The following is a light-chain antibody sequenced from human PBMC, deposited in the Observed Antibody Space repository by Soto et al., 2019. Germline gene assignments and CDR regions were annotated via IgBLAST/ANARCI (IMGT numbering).Light chain of an antibody. V-gene: IGLV1-40*01. CDR3: QSYDSSLSVLDV. Sequence: QSALTQPPSVSGAPGQRVTISCTGSSSNIGAGYDVHWYQQLPGTAPKLLIYGNSNRPSGVPDRFSGSKSGTSASLVITGLQAEDEADYYCQSYDSSLSVLDVFGTGTKLTVL. CDR2: GNS. J-gene: IGLJ1*01. CDR1: SSNIGAGYD.